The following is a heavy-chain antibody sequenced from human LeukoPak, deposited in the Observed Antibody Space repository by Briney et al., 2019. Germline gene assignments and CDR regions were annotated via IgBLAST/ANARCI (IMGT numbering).Heavy chain of an antibody. CDR1: GYTFTSYY. CDR3: ARGYYYDSSGYYHFDY. V-gene: IGHV1-46*01. D-gene: IGHD3-22*01. J-gene: IGHJ4*02. Sequence: ASVKVSCKASGYTFTSYYVHWVRQAPGQGLEWMGIINPSAGSTSYAQKFQGRVTMTRDTSTSTVYMELSSLRSEDTAVYHCARGYYYDSSGYYHFDYWGQGTLVTVPS. CDR2: INPSAGST.